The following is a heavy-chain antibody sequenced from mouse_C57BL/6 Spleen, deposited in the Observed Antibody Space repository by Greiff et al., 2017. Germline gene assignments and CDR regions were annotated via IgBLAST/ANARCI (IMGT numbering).Heavy chain of an antibody. J-gene: IGHJ2*01. CDR3: ARQSGDY. V-gene: IGHV1-82*01. CDR2: IYPGDGAT. D-gene: IGHD1-3*01. Sequence: QVQLQQSGPELVKPGASVKISCTASGYAFSSSWMNWVQQRPGKGLEWIGRIYPGDGATNYNGKFKGKATLTADKSSSTAYMQLSSLTSEDSAVYFCARQSGDYWGQGTTLTVSS. CDR1: GYAFSSSW.